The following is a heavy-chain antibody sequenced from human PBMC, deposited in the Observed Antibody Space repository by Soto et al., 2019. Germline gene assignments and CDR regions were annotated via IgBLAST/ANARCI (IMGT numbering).Heavy chain of an antibody. J-gene: IGHJ4*02. D-gene: IGHD4-17*01. CDR2: IDWDDDK. CDR3: ARETTVTFGFDF. Sequence: SGPTLVNPTQTLTLTCAFSGFSLTTSGMCVXXXXQPPGKALEWLARIDWDDDKYYRTSLKTRLTISKDTSKNRVVLTMTNMDPVDTATYYCARETTVTFGFDFWGLGTLVTVSS. V-gene: IGHV2-70*11. CDR1: GFSLTTSGMC.